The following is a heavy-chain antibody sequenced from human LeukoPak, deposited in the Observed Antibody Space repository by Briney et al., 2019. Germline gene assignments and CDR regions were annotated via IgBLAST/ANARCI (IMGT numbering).Heavy chain of an antibody. D-gene: IGHD2-2*01. CDR3: ARDRRCSSTSCYSYYYYYMDV. J-gene: IGHJ6*03. CDR2: ISANNGNT. Sequence: ASVKVSCKASGYTFTGYYMHWVRQAPGQGLEWMGWISANNGNTNYAQKLQGRVTMTTDTSTSTAYMELRSLRSDDTAVYYCARDRRCSSTSCYSYYYYYMDVWGKGTTVTISS. V-gene: IGHV1-18*04. CDR1: GYTFTGYY.